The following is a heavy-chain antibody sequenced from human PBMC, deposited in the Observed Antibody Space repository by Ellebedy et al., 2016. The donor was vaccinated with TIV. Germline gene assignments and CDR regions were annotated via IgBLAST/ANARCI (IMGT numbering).Heavy chain of an antibody. D-gene: IGHD3-22*01. Sequence: ASVKVSCXASGYTFTSYYMHWVRQAPGQGLEWMGIINPSGGSTSYAQKFQGRVTMTRDTSTSTVYMELSSLRSEDTAVYYCAREPRGDQLAYDSTLFDYWGQGTLVTVSS. J-gene: IGHJ4*02. CDR2: INPSGGST. CDR1: GYTFTSYY. CDR3: AREPRGDQLAYDSTLFDY. V-gene: IGHV1-46*01.